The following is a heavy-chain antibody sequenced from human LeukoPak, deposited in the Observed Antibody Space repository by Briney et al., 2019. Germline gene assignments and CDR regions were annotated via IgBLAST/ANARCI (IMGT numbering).Heavy chain of an antibody. V-gene: IGHV3-23*01. Sequence: PGGSLRLSCAASGFTFSSYAMSWVRQAPGKGLESVSAISGSGGSTYYADSVKGRFTISRDNSKNTLYLQMNSLRAEDTAVYYCAKDGYPGSVSYFDYWGQGTLVTVSS. CDR2: ISGSGGST. D-gene: IGHD1-1*01. J-gene: IGHJ4*01. CDR1: GFTFSSYA. CDR3: AKDGYPGSVSYFDY.